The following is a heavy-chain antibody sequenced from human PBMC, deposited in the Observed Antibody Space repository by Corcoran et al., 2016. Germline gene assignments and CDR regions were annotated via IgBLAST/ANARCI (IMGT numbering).Heavy chain of an antibody. CDR2: IYYSGST. J-gene: IGHJ5*02. Sequence: QVQLQESGPGLVKPSETLSLTCTVSGGSVSSGSYYWSWIRQPPGKGLEWIGYIYYSGSTNYNPSPKSRVTISVDTSKNQFSLKLSSVTAADTAVYFCASWNIVVVPAAIRWSWFDPWGQGTLVTVSS. D-gene: IGHD2-2*02. CDR1: GGSVSSGSYY. CDR3: ASWNIVVVPAAIRWSWFDP. V-gene: IGHV4-61*01.